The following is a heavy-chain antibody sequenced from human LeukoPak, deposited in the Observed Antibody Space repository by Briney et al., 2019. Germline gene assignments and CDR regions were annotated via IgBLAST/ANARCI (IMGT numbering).Heavy chain of an antibody. D-gene: IGHD5-24*01. CDR1: GGTFSSYA. CDR3: ARVWLPGYFDY. V-gene: IGHV1-69*13. Sequence: ASVKVSCKASGGTFSSYAISWVRQAPGQGLEWMGGIIPIFGTASYAQKFQGRVTIAADESTSTAYMELSSLRSEDTAVYYCARVWLPGYFDYWGQGTLVTVSS. CDR2: IIPIFGTA. J-gene: IGHJ4*02.